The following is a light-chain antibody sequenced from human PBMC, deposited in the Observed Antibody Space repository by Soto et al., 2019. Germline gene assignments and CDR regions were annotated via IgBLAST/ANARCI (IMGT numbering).Light chain of an antibody. CDR2: GAS. J-gene: IGKJ3*01. Sequence: EIVLTQSPGTLSLSPGERATLSCRASQSVSSSYLAWYQQKPGQAPRLLIYGASSRATGIPDRFSGSGSGTDFALTISRQEPEDFAVYYCQQYGSSLLFTFGTGTKVDIK. CDR1: QSVSSSY. CDR3: QQYGSSLLFT. V-gene: IGKV3-20*01.